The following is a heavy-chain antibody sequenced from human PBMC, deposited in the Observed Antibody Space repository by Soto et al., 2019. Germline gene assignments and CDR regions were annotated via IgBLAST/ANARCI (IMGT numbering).Heavy chain of an antibody. CDR3: ARHRGDISYGMDV. CDR1: GYTFSSYG. D-gene: IGHD5-18*01. J-gene: IGHJ6*02. Sequence: QVQLVQSGAEVKKPGASVKVSCKASGYTFSSYGISWVRQAPGQGIEWMGWISAYNGNTNYAQKLQGRVTMTTDTSSSTADMELRSLRSDDTAVYFCARHRGDISYGMDVWGQGTTVTVS. V-gene: IGHV1-18*01. CDR2: ISAYNGNT.